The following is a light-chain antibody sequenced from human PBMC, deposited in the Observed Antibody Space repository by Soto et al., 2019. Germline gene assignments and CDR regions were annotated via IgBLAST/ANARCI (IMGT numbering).Light chain of an antibody. V-gene: IGKV3-20*01. CDR1: QSVSNY. J-gene: IGKJ1*01. Sequence: EIVLTQSPGTLSLSPGERATLSCRASQSVSNYLAWYQRKPGQAPRLLIYGASSRATGIPDRFSGSGSGTAFTLTISRLEPEDFAVYYCHQYGGSPQTFGQGTKVEIK. CDR3: HQYGGSPQT. CDR2: GAS.